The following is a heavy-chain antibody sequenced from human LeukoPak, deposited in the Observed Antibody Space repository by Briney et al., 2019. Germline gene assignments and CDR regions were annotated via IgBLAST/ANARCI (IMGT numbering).Heavy chain of an antibody. CDR1: GYTFTGYY. V-gene: IGHV1-2*06. Sequence: GASVKVSCKASGYTFTGYYMHWVRQAPGQGLEWMGRINPNSGGTNYAQKVQGRVTMTRDTSISTAYMELSRLRSDDTAVYYCARARDYEGYMDVWGKGTTVTVSS. D-gene: IGHD4-17*01. J-gene: IGHJ6*03. CDR2: INPNSGGT. CDR3: ARARDYEGYMDV.